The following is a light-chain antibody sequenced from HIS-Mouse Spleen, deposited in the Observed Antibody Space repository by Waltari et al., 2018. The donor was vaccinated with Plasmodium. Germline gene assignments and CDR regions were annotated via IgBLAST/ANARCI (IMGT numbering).Light chain of an antibody. CDR2: AVS. J-gene: IGLJ2*01. CDR3: SSYAGSNNLV. V-gene: IGLV2-8*01. CDR1: SSDVGGYNY. Sequence: QSALTQPPSASGSPGQSVTISCTGPSSDVGGYNYVSWYQQQPGKAPKLMIYAVSKRPSGVPDRFSGSKSGNTASLTVSGLQAEDEADYYCSSYAGSNNLVFGGGTKLTVL.